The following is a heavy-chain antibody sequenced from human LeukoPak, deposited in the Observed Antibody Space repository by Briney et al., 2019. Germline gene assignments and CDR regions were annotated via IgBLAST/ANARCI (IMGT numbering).Heavy chain of an antibody. CDR3: ARGHLAD. Sequence: GGSLRLSCAASGFTFSDYYITWIRQAPGKGLEWVSQISTSGSIIYNADSVKGRITISRDNAKNSLYLQMNSLRAEDTAVYYCARGHLADWGQGALVTVSS. V-gene: IGHV3-11*01. CDR2: ISTSGSII. D-gene: IGHD6-19*01. CDR1: GFTFSDYY. J-gene: IGHJ4*02.